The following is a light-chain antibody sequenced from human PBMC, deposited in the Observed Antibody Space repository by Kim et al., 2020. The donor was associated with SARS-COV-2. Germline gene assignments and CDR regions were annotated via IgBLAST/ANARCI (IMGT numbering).Light chain of an antibody. CDR3: QVWDSSSDNWV. CDR1: NIGSKS. CDR2: YDS. J-gene: IGLJ3*02. Sequence: APGKTARITCGGNNIGSKSVHWYQQQPGQAPVLVIYYDSDRPSGIPERFSGSNSGNTATLTISRVEAGDEADYYCQVWDSSSDNWVFGGGTQLTVL. V-gene: IGLV3-21*04.